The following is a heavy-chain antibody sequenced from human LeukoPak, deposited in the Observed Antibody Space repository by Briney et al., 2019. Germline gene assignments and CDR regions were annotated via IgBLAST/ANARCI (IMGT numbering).Heavy chain of an antibody. CDR3: ARRLAAAYFDY. J-gene: IGHJ4*02. CDR1: GGTFSSYA. V-gene: IGHV1-69*13. D-gene: IGHD6-13*01. CDR2: IIPIFGTA. Sequence: ASVKVSCKASGGTFSSYAISWVRQAPGQGLEWMGGIIPIFGTANYAQKFQGRVTITADESTSTAYMELSSLRSEDAAVYYCARRLAAAYFDYWGQGTLVTVSS.